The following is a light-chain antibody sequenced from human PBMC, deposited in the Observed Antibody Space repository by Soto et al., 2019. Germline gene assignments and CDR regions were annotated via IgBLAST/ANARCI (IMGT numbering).Light chain of an antibody. Sequence: DIQMTQSPSSCSPSLGEGVTITCRASQTIGSNLNWYQQKPGKAPKFLINVASSLQSGVPSRFSGSGSGIDFTLTISSLQPEDFAIYYCQQSYNTPQYTFGQGTELEIK. CDR3: QQSYNTPQYT. CDR2: VAS. J-gene: IGKJ2*01. V-gene: IGKV1-39*01. CDR1: QTIGSN.